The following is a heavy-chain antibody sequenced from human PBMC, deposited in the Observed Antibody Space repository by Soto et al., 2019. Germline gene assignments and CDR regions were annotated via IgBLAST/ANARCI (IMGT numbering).Heavy chain of an antibody. Sequence: QVQLQESGPGLVKHSETLSLTCTVSGGSMRSYYWTWIRQPPGKGLEWLGCISYTGNTNYNPSLKCRVTISVDPSNNQFSLRLNSVTAADTALYYCARDRDYGDYDSWGQGTLVIVSS. V-gene: IGHV4-59*01. D-gene: IGHD4-17*01. CDR1: GGSMRSYY. CDR2: ISYTGNT. J-gene: IGHJ4*02. CDR3: ARDRDYGDYDS.